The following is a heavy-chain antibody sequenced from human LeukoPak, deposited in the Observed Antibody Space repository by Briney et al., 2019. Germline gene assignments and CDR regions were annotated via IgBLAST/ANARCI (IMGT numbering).Heavy chain of an antibody. Sequence: PGGSLRLSCAASGFTVSSNYMSWVRQAPGKGLEWVSVIYSGGSTYYADSVKGRFTIPRDNFKNTLYLQMNSLRAEDPAVYYCARHPRRSSVYWGQGTLVTVSS. J-gene: IGHJ4*02. D-gene: IGHD6-6*01. CDR3: ARHPRRSSVY. CDR2: IYSGGST. V-gene: IGHV3-66*02. CDR1: GFTVSSNY.